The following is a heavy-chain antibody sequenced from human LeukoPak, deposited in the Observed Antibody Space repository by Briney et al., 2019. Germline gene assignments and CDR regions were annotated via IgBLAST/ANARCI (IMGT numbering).Heavy chain of an antibody. V-gene: IGHV4-34*01. J-gene: IGHJ4*02. CDR2: INHSGST. D-gene: IGHD1-26*01. Sequence: SETLSLTCAVYGGSFSGYYWSWICQPPGKGLEWIGEINHSGSTNYNPSLKSRVTISVDTSKNQFSLKLSSVTAADTAVYYCARGNFSGSYLRNFDYWGQGTLVTVSS. CDR3: ARGNFSGSYLRNFDY. CDR1: GGSFSGYY.